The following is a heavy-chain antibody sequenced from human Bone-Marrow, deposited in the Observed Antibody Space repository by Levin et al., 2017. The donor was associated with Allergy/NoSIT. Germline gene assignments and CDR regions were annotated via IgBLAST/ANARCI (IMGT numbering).Heavy chain of an antibody. V-gene: IGHV3-7*01. Sequence: GESLKISCAASGFTFSRYWLIWVRQAPGKGLEWVANINQDGGVQYYLDSVEGRFTISRDNAKNSLYLQMNSLRVEDTAVYYCVRDDEIFDGDSLYDRFDSWGQGTLVTVSS. J-gene: IGHJ4*02. CDR2: INQDGGVQ. CDR1: GFTFSRYW. D-gene: IGHD3-3*01. CDR3: VRDDEIFDGDSLYDRFDS.